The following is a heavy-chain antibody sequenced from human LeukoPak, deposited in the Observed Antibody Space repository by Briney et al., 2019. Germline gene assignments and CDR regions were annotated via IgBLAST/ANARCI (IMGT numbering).Heavy chain of an antibody. D-gene: IGHD2-21*01. Sequence: VGSLRLSCAASGFTFSSFGMHWVRQAPGKGLEWVAFIRYDGTDKYYADSVKRRFTISIDNSKNTLYLQMNSLRPEDTAVYYCAPRVVVITAPFDYWGQGTLVTVSS. CDR1: GFTFSSFG. V-gene: IGHV3-30*02. J-gene: IGHJ4*02. CDR2: IRYDGTDK. CDR3: APRVVVITAPFDY.